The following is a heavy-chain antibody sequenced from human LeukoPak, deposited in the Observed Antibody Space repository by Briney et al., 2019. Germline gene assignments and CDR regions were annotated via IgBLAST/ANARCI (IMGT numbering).Heavy chain of an antibody. CDR1: GFTFSSYA. D-gene: IGHD6-19*01. CDR3: AKEAALGRIAVAGKDY. Sequence: PGGSLRLSCAASGFTFSSYAMSWVRQAPGKGLEWVSAISGSGGSAYYAGSVKGRFTISRDNSKNTLYLQMNSLRAEDTAVYYCAKEAALGRIAVAGKDYWGQGTLVTVSS. J-gene: IGHJ4*02. V-gene: IGHV3-23*01. CDR2: ISGSGGSA.